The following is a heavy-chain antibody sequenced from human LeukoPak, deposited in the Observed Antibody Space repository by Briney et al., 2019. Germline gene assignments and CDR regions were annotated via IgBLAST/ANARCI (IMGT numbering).Heavy chain of an antibody. J-gene: IGHJ4*02. Sequence: PSETLSLTCTVSGGFISSGGYYWSWIRQAPGKGLEWIGYIYHSGTTDYNPSLTSRVTISVDTSKNQFSLKLSSVTAADTAVYYCARADYGGNSGGYFDYWGQGTLVTVSS. CDR2: IYHSGTT. V-gene: IGHV4-30-2*05. D-gene: IGHD4-23*01. CDR1: GGFISSGGYY. CDR3: ARADYGGNSGGYFDY.